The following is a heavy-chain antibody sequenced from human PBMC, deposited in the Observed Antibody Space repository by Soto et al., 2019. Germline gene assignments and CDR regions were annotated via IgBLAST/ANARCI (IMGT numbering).Heavy chain of an antibody. J-gene: IGHJ4*02. Sequence: SETLSLTCAVYGGSFSGYYWSWIRQPPGKGLEWIGEINHSGSTNYNPSLKSRVTISVDTSKNQFSLKLSSVTAADTAVYYCARESKGSIAAAGSSIDYWGQGTLVTVSS. CDR3: ARESKGSIAAAGSSIDY. CDR2: INHSGST. CDR1: GGSFSGYY. D-gene: IGHD6-13*01. V-gene: IGHV4-34*01.